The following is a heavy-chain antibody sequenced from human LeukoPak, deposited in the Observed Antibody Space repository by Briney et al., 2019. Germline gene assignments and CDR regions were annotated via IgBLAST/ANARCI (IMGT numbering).Heavy chain of an antibody. D-gene: IGHD4-17*01. J-gene: IGHJ4*02. CDR3: ARDSTSLDYGDYKDRFDY. CDR1: GFTFSSYS. Sequence: KSGGSLRLSCAASGFTFSSYSMNWVRQAPGKGLEWVSSISSSSSYIYYADSVKGRFTISRDNAKNSLYLQMNSLRAEDTAVYYCARDSTSLDYGDYKDRFDYWGQGTLVTVSS. V-gene: IGHV3-21*01. CDR2: ISSSSSYI.